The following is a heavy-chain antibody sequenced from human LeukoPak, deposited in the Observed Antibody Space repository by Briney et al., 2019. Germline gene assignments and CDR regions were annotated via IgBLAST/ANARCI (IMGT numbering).Heavy chain of an antibody. V-gene: IGHV3-20*04. CDR3: ARHDYGGYPGH. Sequence: GGSLRLSCAASGFTFADYDMSWVRQAPGSGLKWVSGINWNGVRIAYADSVKGRFTISRDNAKKSLYLQMDSLRGEDTAFYYCARHDYGGYPGHWGQGTLVAVSS. D-gene: IGHD4-17*01. CDR2: INWNGVRI. CDR1: GFTFADYD. J-gene: IGHJ1*01.